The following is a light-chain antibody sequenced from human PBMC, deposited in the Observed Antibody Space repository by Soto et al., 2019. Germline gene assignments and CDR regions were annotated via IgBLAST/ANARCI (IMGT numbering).Light chain of an antibody. Sequence: DIQMTQSPSTLSASVGDRVTITCRASQSISSWLAWYQQKPGKAPKLLIYKASSLESGVPSRFSGSGSGTEFTLTISSLQPDDFATYYCQQSYSTLMYTFGQGTKLE. CDR2: KAS. V-gene: IGKV1-5*03. CDR1: QSISSW. CDR3: QQSYSTLMYT. J-gene: IGKJ2*01.